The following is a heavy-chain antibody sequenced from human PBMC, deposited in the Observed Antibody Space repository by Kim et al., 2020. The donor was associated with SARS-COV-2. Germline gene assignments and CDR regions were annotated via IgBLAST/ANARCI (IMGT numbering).Heavy chain of an antibody. CDR3: AGPGYSSGWLLGYYFDY. J-gene: IGHJ4*02. V-gene: IGHV1-69*13. CDR2: IIPIFGTA. D-gene: IGHD6-19*01. Sequence: SVKVSCKASGGTFSSYAISWVRQAPGQGLEWMGGIIPIFGTANYAQKFQGRVTITADESTSTAYMELSSLRSEDTAVYYCAGPGYSSGWLLGYYFDYWGQGTLVTVSS. CDR1: GGTFSSYA.